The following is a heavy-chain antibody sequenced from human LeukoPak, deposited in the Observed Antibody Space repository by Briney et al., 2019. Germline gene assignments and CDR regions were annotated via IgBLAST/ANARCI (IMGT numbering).Heavy chain of an antibody. CDR1: GYXFTSYW. CDR3: ARRRSGSYIDY. D-gene: IGHD1-26*01. Sequence: GESLKISCNGSGYXFTSYWICWVRQMPGKGLEWMGIIHPSDSDTRYSPSFQGQVTISVDKSINTAYLQWSSLKASDTAMYYCARRRSGSYIDYWGQGTLVTVSS. V-gene: IGHV5-51*01. CDR2: IHPSDSDT. J-gene: IGHJ4*02.